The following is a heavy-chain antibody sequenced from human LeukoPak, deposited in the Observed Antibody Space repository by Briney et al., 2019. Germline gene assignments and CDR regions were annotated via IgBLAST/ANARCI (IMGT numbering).Heavy chain of an antibody. CDR1: GYSFTSYW. CDR3: ARSPRITMVRGELGVDY. V-gene: IGHV5-51*01. D-gene: IGHD3-10*01. J-gene: IGHJ4*02. CDR2: IYPGDSDT. Sequence: GESLKISCKGSGYSFTSYWIGWVRQMPGKGLEWMGIIYPGDSDTRYSPSFQGQVTISADKSISTAYLQWSSLKAPDTAMYYCARSPRITMVRGELGVDYWGQGTLVTVSS.